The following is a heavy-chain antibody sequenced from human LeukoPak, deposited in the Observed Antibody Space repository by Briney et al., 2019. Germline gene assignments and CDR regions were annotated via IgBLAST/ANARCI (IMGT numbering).Heavy chain of an antibody. Sequence: SETLSLTCAVSGGSISSSNWWSWVRQPPGKGLEWIGEIYHSGSTNYNPSLKSRVTISVDKSKNQFSLKLSSVTAADTAVYYCARRRIMVRGYYYYMDVWGKGTTVTVSS. D-gene: IGHD3-10*01. J-gene: IGHJ6*03. CDR2: IYHSGST. CDR1: GGSISSSNW. CDR3: ARRRIMVRGYYYYMDV. V-gene: IGHV4-4*02.